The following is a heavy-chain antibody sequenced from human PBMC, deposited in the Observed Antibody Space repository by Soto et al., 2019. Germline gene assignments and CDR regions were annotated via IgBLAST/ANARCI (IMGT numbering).Heavy chain of an antibody. D-gene: IGHD3-22*01. CDR1: GYTFTSYG. V-gene: IGHV1-18*01. CDR2: ISAYNGNT. Sequence: ASVKVSCKASGYTFTSYGISWVRQAPGQGLEWMGWISAYNGNTNYAQKLQGRVTMTTDTSTSTAYMELRSLRSDDTAVYYCARDYYDSSGYGIFDYWGQGTRVTVSS. CDR3: ARDYYDSSGYGIFDY. J-gene: IGHJ4*02.